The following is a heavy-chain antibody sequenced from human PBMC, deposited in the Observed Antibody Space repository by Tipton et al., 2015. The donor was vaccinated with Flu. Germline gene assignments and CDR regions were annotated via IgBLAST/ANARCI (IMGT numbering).Heavy chain of an antibody. Sequence: LRLSCSVSGGSVNSGSYYWNWIRQSPGKGLEWIGYIYYTGTTIYNPSLKNRVSISMDTSKNQFSLKLNSVTAADTATYFCVTGFCTSTSCFYFEHWGQGTLVPVSP. CDR1: GGSVNSGSYY. J-gene: IGHJ4*02. CDR2: IYYTGTT. D-gene: IGHD2-2*01. CDR3: VTGFCTSTSCFYFEH. V-gene: IGHV4-61*01.